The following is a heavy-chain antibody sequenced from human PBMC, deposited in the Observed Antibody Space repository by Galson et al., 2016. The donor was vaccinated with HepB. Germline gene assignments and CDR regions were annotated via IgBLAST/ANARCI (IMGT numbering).Heavy chain of an antibody. D-gene: IGHD2-21*02. CDR3: GSGDERGTYIIEH. CDR2: ISSSGGTI. Sequence: SLRLSCAGSGFTFTNYAMSWVRQAPGKGLEWVSYISSSGGTIYYADSVKGRFTILRDDARDSIYLQMDSLRDEDPAIYYCGSGDERGTYIIEHWGQETLVTVSS. CDR1: GFTFTNYA. V-gene: IGHV3-48*02. J-gene: IGHJ4*02.